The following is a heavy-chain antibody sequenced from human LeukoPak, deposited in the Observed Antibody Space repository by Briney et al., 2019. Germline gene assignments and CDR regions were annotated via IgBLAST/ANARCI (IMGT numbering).Heavy chain of an antibody. CDR1: RFTFSSYW. CDR2: IKQDGSEK. J-gene: IGHJ5*02. V-gene: IGHV3-7*01. D-gene: IGHD3-10*01. CDR3: ARAGYYYGSGIFS. Sequence: PGGSLRLSCAASRFTFSSYWMSWVRQAPGKGLEWVANIKQDGSEKYYVDSVKGRFTISRDNAKNSLYLQMNSLRAEDTAVYYCARAGYYYGSGIFSWGQGTLVTVSS.